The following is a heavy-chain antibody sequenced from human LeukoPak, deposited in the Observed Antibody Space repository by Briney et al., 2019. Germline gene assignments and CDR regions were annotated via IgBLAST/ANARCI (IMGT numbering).Heavy chain of an antibody. CDR1: GITLSNYG. J-gene: IGHJ4*02. CDR3: AKRGVVIRVILVGFHKEAYYFDS. D-gene: IGHD3-22*01. Sequence: GGSLRLSCAVSGITLSNYGMSWVRQAPGEGLEWVAGISDSGGSTSYADSVKGRFTISRDNPKNTLYLQMNSLRAEDTAVYFCAKRGVVIRVILVGFHKEAYYFDSWGQGALVTAYS. V-gene: IGHV3-23*01. CDR2: ISDSGGST.